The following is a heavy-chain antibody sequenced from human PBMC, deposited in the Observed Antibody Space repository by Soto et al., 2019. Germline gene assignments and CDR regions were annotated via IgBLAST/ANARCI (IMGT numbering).Heavy chain of an antibody. J-gene: IGHJ5*02. CDR2: IYHSGST. Sequence: PSETLSLTCAVSGYSISRGYYWGWIRQPPGKWLEWIGSIYHSGSTYYNPSLKSRVTISVDTSKNQFSLKLSAVTAADTAVYYFARVLSTMIVVVTYNWFDPWGQGTLVTVS. V-gene: IGHV4-38-2*01. CDR3: ARVLSTMIVVVTYNWFDP. D-gene: IGHD3-22*01. CDR1: GYSISRGYY.